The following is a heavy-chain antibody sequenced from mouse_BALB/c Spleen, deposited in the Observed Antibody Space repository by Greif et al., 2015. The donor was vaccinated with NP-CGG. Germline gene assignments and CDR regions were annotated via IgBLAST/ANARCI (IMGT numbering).Heavy chain of an antibody. Sequence: VKVVESGPGLVAPSQSLSITCTVSGFSLTSYGVHWVRQPPGKGLEWLGVIWAGGSTNYNSALMSRLSISKDNSKSQVFLKMNSLQTDDTAMYYCARDRPLRMDYWGQGTSVTVSS. CDR1: GFSLTSYG. CDR2: IWAGGST. CDR3: ARDRPLRMDY. J-gene: IGHJ4*01. V-gene: IGHV2-9*02.